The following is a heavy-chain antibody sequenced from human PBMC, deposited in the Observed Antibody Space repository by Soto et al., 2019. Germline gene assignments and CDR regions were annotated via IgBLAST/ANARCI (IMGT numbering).Heavy chain of an antibody. CDR3: AIGGAYGDYVSYLDY. J-gene: IGHJ4*02. Sequence: QVQLVESGGGVVQPGRSLRLSCAASGFTFSSYGMHWVRQAPGKGLEWVAVISYDGSNKYYADSVKGRFTISRDNSKNTLYLQMNSLRAEDTAVYYCAIGGAYGDYVSYLDYWGQGTLVTVSS. D-gene: IGHD4-17*01. V-gene: IGHV3-30*03. CDR2: ISYDGSNK. CDR1: GFTFSSYG.